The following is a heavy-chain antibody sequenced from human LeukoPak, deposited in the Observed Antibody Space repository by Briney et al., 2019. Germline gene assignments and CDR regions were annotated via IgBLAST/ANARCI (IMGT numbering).Heavy chain of an antibody. CDR3: ARVAAGRERWFDP. Sequence: PSQTLSLTCTVSGGSISSGDYYWSWIRQPPGKGLEWIGYIYYIGSTYYNPSLKSRVTISVDTSKNQFSLKLSSVTAADTAVYYSARVAAGRERWFDPWGQGTLVTVSS. V-gene: IGHV4-30-4*01. CDR1: GGSISSGDYY. D-gene: IGHD6-13*01. CDR2: IYYIGST. J-gene: IGHJ5*02.